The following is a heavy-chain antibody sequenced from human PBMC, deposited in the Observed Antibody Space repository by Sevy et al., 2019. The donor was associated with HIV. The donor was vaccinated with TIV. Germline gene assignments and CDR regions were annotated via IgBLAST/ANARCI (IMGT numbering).Heavy chain of an antibody. Sequence: SETLSLTCTVSGGSISSYYWSWIRQPAGKGLEWIGRIYTSGSTNYNPSLKSRVTMSVDTSKNQFSLKLSSVTAADTAVYYYARGVRRSPGNWFDPWGQGTLVTVSS. CDR1: GGSISSYY. CDR2: IYTSGST. V-gene: IGHV4-4*07. J-gene: IGHJ5*02. D-gene: IGHD6-13*01. CDR3: ARGVRRSPGNWFDP.